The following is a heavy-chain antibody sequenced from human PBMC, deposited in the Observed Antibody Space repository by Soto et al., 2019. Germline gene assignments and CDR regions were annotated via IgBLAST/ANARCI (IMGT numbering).Heavy chain of an antibody. J-gene: IGHJ5*02. CDR3: ARGRLSYYAQMSWFDP. Sequence: QVQLQESGPGLVKPSQTLSLTCTVSGGSISSGDYYWSWIRQPPGKGLEWIGYIYYSGSTYYNPSLKSRVTISVDTSKNQFSLKLSSVTAADTAVYYCARGRLSYYAQMSWFDPWGQGTLVTVSS. V-gene: IGHV4-30-4*01. CDR2: IYYSGST. CDR1: GGSISSGDYY. D-gene: IGHD3-22*01.